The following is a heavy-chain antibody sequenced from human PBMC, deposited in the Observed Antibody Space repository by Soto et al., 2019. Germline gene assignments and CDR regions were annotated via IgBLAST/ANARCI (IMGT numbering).Heavy chain of an antibody. V-gene: IGHV3-72*01. D-gene: IGHD3-16*02. J-gene: IGHJ5*02. CDR1: GFTFSDHH. Sequence: EVQLVESGGGLVQPGGSLRLSCVGSGFTFSDHHMDWVRQAPGKGLEWVGRIRSIANSYTTEYAASVEGRFTISRDDSKASLYRQLTGRKPAARPLFFWARVAASRELSFAPGGQGPWSPSPQ. CDR2: IRSIANSYTT. CDR3: ARVAASRELSFAP.